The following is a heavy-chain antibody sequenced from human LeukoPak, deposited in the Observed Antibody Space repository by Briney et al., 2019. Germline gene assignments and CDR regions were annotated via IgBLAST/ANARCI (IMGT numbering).Heavy chain of an antibody. CDR1: GFTFSDYY. CDR3: ARDRAKRFLEWADAFDI. V-gene: IGHV3-11*01. CDR2: ISSSGGTI. J-gene: IGHJ3*02. Sequence: GGSLSLSCAASGFTFSDYYMSWIRQAPGKGLEWISYISSSGGTIYYADSAKGRFTITRDNAKNSLYLQMNSLRAEDTAVYYCARDRAKRFLEWADAFDIWGQGTMVTVSS. D-gene: IGHD3-3*01.